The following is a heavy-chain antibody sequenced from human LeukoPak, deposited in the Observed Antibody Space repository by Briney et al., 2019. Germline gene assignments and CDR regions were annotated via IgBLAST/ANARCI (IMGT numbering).Heavy chain of an antibody. CDR3: AKDFAVAADSFDY. CDR2: ISWSSGSI. Sequence: GGSLRLSCAASGFTFDDYAMHWVRQAPGKGLEWVSGISWSSGSIGYADSVKGRFTISRDNSKNTLYLQMNSLRAEDTAVYYCAKDFAVAADSFDYWGQGTLVTVSS. CDR1: GFTFDDYA. J-gene: IGHJ4*02. D-gene: IGHD6-19*01. V-gene: IGHV3-9*01.